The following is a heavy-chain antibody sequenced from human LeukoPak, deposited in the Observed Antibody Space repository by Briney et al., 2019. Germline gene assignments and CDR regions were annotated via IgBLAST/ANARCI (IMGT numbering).Heavy chain of an antibody. CDR2: IRSKAYGGTT. J-gene: IGHJ6*02. CDR3: TRAYYYEGSGNPYYSMDV. Sequence: GRSLRLSCAAPRFTSGDSDLSRGRQAPGKGLEWVGCIRSKAYGGTTEYAASVKGRFTISRDDSTSIAYLQMNSLKTEDTAVYYCTRAYYYEGSGNPYYSMDVWGQGTTVTVSS. D-gene: IGHD3-22*01. CDR1: RFTSGDSD. V-gene: IGHV3-49*04.